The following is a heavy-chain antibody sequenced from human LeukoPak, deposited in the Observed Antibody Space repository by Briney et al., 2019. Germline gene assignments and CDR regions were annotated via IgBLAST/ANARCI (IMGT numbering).Heavy chain of an antibody. Sequence: ASVKVSCKASGYTFTSYYMHWVRQAPGQGLEWMGIINPNGGSTIYAQNFQGRVTMTSDMSTSTVYMELSSLRSEDTAVYYCAREGGATYTYDYWGQGTLVTVSS. CDR2: INPNGGST. CDR1: GYTFTSYY. CDR3: AREGGATYTYDY. V-gene: IGHV1-46*01. D-gene: IGHD1-26*01. J-gene: IGHJ4*02.